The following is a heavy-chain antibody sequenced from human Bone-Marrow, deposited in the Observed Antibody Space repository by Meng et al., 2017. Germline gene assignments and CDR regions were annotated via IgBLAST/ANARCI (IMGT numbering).Heavy chain of an antibody. V-gene: IGHV4-4*02. D-gene: IGHD3-3*01. CDR3: ARAAYDIWSGYAP. CDR1: GASMSSSHW. J-gene: IGHJ5*02. CDR2: IYHDGST. Sequence: QGPLREPGPGLVNPCGTLSLTCAVSGASMSSSHWWGWVRQPPGKGLEWIGEIYHDGSTNYTPSLKSRVTISVDKSKNQFSLKLSSVTAADTAVYYCARAAYDIWSGYAPWGQGSLVTVSS.